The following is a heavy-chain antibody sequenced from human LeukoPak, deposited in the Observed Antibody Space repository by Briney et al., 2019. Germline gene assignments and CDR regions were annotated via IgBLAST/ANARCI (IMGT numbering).Heavy chain of an antibody. CDR2: INGSGDRT. CDR1: GFTFSTYA. V-gene: IGHV3-23*01. CDR3: ARDRTPNSGSLHY. Sequence: GGSLRLSCAASGFTFSTYAMTWVRQAPGKGLEWVSGINGSGDRTLYADSVKGRFTISRDNSKNTLYLQMNSLRAEDTAVYYCARDRTPNSGSLHYWGQGTLVTVSS. J-gene: IGHJ4*02. D-gene: IGHD3-10*01.